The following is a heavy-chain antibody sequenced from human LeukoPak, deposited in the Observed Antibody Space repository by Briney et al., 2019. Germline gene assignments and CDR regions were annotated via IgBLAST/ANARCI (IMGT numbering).Heavy chain of an antibody. Sequence: PGGSLRLSCAASGLNLDAYAMHWVRQAPGKGLEWVSLISGDGTITYYADSVKGRFTISRDSSKNSLFLEMNSLRSEDTALYYCAKDTPLFYHYYGIDVWGQGTTVTVSS. CDR2: ISGDGTIT. J-gene: IGHJ6*01. CDR3: AKDTPLFYHYYGIDV. V-gene: IGHV3-43*02. CDR1: GLNLDAYA.